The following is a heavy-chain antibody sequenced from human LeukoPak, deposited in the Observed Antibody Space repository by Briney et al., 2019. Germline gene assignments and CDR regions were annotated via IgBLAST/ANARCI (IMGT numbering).Heavy chain of an antibody. D-gene: IGHD6-13*01. CDR3: TRGAAGFDY. V-gene: IGHV3-13*04. J-gene: IGHJ4*02. CDR2: IGKAGDT. CDR1: GFTFSSYD. Sequence: PGGSLRLSCAASGFTFSSYDMHWVRQATGKGLEWVSGIGKAGDTYYSGSVKGRFTISRENAKNSLYLEMNSLRAGGTAVYYCTRGAAGFDYWGQGTLVTVSS.